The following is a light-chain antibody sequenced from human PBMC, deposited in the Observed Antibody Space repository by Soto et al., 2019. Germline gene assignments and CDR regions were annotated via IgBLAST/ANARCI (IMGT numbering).Light chain of an antibody. CDR3: CSSAGSSTWV. Sequence: QSAPTQPPSASGSPGQSATISCTGTSSDVGGYNYVSWYQQYPGKAPKLMIYEVSKRPSGVPHRFSGSKSGNTASLTVSALLPQDEADYYCCSSAGSSTWVFGGGTKLTVL. J-gene: IGLJ2*01. CDR2: EVS. V-gene: IGLV2-8*01. CDR1: SSDVGGYNY.